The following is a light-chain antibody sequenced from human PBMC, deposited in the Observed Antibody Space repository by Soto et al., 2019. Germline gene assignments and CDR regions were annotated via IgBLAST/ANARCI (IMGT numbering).Light chain of an antibody. CDR1: QSVSSN. V-gene: IGKV3-15*01. CDR2: GAS. Sequence: EIVMTHSPATLSVSPGERATLSCRASQSVSSNLAWYQKKPGQSHRLLIYGASTRATGIPARFSGSGSGTGFTLTISSLQSEAFAVYYCQQYNNLPPFTFGPGTKVDI. J-gene: IGKJ3*01. CDR3: QQYNNLPPFT.